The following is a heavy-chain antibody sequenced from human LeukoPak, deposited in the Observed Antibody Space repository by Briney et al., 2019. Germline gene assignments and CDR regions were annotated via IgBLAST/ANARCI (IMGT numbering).Heavy chain of an antibody. CDR1: GFTFSSYA. V-gene: IGHV3-21*01. CDR2: ISSSSSYI. J-gene: IGHJ3*02. Sequence: PGGSLRLSCAASGFTFSSYAMSWVRQAPGKGLEWVSSISSSSSYIYYTDSVKGRFTISRDNAKNSLYLQMNSPRAEDTAVYYCAREIVVVVAASYDAFDIWGQGTMVTVSS. CDR3: AREIVVVVAASYDAFDI. D-gene: IGHD2-15*01.